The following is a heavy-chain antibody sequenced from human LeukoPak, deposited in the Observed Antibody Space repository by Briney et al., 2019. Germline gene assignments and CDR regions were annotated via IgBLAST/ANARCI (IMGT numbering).Heavy chain of an antibody. CDR3: ANSANYGGNSGYFDY. D-gene: IGHD4-23*01. CDR1: GGSISSSSYY. J-gene: IGHJ4*02. V-gene: IGHV4-39*01. CDR2: IYYSRST. Sequence: SETLSLTCTVSGGSISSSSYYWGWIRQPPGKGPEWIGSIYYSRSTYYNPSLKSRVTISIDTSKNQFSLKLSSVTAADTAVYYCANSANYGGNSGYFDYWGQGTLVTVSS.